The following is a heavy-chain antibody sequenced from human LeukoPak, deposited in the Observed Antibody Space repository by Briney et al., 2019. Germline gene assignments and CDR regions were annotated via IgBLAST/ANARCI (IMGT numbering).Heavy chain of an antibody. D-gene: IGHD6-13*01. CDR2: IYYSGST. CDR3: ARAAEAYSSNWYTLSWFDP. V-gene: IGHV4-61*08. Sequence: PSETLPLTCTVSGGSISSGGYYWSWIRQHPGKGLEWIGYIYYSGSTNYNPSLKSRVTISLDTSKSQFSLKLRSVTAADTAVYYCARAAEAYSSNWYTLSWFDPWGQGILVTVSS. J-gene: IGHJ5*02. CDR1: GGSISSGGYY.